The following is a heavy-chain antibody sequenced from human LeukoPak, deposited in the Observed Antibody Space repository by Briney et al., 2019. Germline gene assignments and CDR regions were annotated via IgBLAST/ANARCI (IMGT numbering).Heavy chain of an antibody. D-gene: IGHD5/OR15-5a*01. J-gene: IGHJ3*01. CDR3: VRDVSRSFDF. CDR2: IKFDGSEK. Sequence: ETLSLTCTVSGGSISNSSHYWGWVRQAPGKGLEWVANIKFDGSEKYYVDSVKGRFTISRDNAKNSLYLQMNSLRAEDTAVYYCVRDVSRSFDFWGQGTMVTVSS. CDR1: GGSISNSSHY. V-gene: IGHV3-7*01.